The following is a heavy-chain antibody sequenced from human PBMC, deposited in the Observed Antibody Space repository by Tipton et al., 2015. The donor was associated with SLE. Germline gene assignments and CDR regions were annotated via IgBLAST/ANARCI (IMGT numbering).Heavy chain of an antibody. CDR3: ARMYYYDSSDYYPPD. CDR1: GYTFTSYG. CDR2: IIPIFGTA. V-gene: IGHV1-69*13. J-gene: IGHJ4*02. D-gene: IGHD3-22*01. Sequence: QLVQSGAEVKKPGSSVKVSCKASGYTFTSYGISWVRQAPGQGLEWMGGIIPIFGTANYAQKFQGRVTITADESTSTAYMNLSSLKSEDTALYYCARMYYYDSSDYYPPDWGQGTLLTVSS.